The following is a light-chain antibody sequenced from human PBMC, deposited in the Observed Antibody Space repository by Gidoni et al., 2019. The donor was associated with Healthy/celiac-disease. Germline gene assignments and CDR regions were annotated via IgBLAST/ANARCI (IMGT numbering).Light chain of an antibody. V-gene: IGKV3-15*01. CDR2: GAS. J-gene: IGKJ1*01. CDR3: QQYNNWPPWT. CDR1: QSVSSN. Sequence: ELVITQSPATLSVSPEERATLSCRASQSVSSNLAWYQQKPGQAPRLLIYGASTRATGIPARFSGSGSGTEFTLTISSLQSEDFAVYYCQQYNNWPPWTFGQGTKVEIK.